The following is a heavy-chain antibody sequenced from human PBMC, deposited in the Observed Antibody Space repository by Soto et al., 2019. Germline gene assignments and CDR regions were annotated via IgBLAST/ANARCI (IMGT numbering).Heavy chain of an antibody. Sequence: SETLSLTCTVSGVSITSGDYYWNWIRQPPGKGLEWIGNIYYSGNTYYNPSLKSRVTISLDTSKNQFSLKLSSVTAADTAVYYCASFGVASMNWFDPWXQGTLVTVSS. CDR2: IYYSGNT. D-gene: IGHD3-3*01. J-gene: IGHJ5*02. CDR3: ASFGVASMNWFDP. CDR1: GVSITSGDYY. V-gene: IGHV4-30-4*01.